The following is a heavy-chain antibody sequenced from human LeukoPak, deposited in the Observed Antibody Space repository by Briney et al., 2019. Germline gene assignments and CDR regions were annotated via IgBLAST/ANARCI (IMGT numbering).Heavy chain of an antibody. J-gene: IGHJ5*02. D-gene: IGHD6-19*01. Sequence: SETLSLTCTVSGGSINSYYWSWIRQPPGKGLEWIGYIYYSGSTNYNPSLKSRVTISVDTSKNQFSVKLTSVTAADTAVYYCASAVAGTFWFNPWGQGTLVTVSS. CDR1: GGSINSYY. CDR3: ASAVAGTFWFNP. CDR2: IYYSGST. V-gene: IGHV4-59*01.